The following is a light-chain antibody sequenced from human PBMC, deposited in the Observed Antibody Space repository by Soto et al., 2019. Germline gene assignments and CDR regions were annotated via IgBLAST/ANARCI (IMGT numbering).Light chain of an antibody. CDR3: QQDYNFPWT. V-gene: IGKV3D-7*01. CDR2: GAS. CDR1: QSVSSNY. J-gene: IGKJ1*01. Sequence: ESVLTQSPGTLSLSPGERATLSCRASQSVSSNYLAWYQQKPGQAPRLLIYGASTRASGIPDRFSGSGSGTDFTLTISSLQPEDFAVYYCQQDYNFPWTFGQGTKVDIK.